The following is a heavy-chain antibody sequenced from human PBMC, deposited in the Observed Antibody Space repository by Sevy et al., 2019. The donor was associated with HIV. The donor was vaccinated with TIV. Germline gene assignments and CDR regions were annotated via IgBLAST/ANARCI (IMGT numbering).Heavy chain of an antibody. CDR3: AKDPTPNYYGSGSYWAGYYYYYGMDV. Sequence: GGSLRLSCAASGFTFSSYGMHWVRQAPGKGLEWVAFIRYDGSNKYYADSVKGRFTISRDNSKNTLYLQMNSLRAEDTVGYYCAKDPTPNYYGSGSYWAGYYYYYGMDVWGQGTTVTVSS. J-gene: IGHJ6*02. V-gene: IGHV3-30*02. CDR1: GFTFSSYG. D-gene: IGHD3-10*01. CDR2: IRYDGSNK.